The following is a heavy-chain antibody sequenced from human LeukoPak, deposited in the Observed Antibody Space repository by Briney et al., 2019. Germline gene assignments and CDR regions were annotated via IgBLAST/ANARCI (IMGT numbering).Heavy chain of an antibody. Sequence: ASVKGSCKAAGYSFTSYGISWVPQAPGQGLEWMGWISAYNGNTNYAQKLQGRVTMTTDTSTSTAYMELRSLRSDDTAVYYCARRYSNYWSFDYWGQGTLVTVSS. D-gene: IGHD4-11*01. CDR3: ARRYSNYWSFDY. CDR2: ISAYNGNT. V-gene: IGHV1-18*01. CDR1: GYSFTSYG. J-gene: IGHJ4*02.